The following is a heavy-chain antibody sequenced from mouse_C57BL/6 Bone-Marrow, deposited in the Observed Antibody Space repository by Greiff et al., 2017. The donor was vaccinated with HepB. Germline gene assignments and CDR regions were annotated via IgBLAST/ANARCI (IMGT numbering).Heavy chain of an antibody. CDR3: TRESLPTVYFDY. CDR1: GFTFSSYA. CDR2: ISSGGDYI. Sequence: VQLKESGEGLVKPGGSLKLSCAASGFTFSSYAMSWVRQTPEKRLEWVAYISSGGDYIYYADTVKGRFTISRDNARNTLYLQMSSLKSEDTAMYYCTRESLPTVYFDYWGQGTTLTVSS. J-gene: IGHJ2*01. D-gene: IGHD1-1*01. V-gene: IGHV5-9-1*02.